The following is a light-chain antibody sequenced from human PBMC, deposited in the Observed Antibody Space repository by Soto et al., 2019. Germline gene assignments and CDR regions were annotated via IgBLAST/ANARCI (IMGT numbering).Light chain of an antibody. CDR1: QGIGSA. CDR3: LLFNTYPQA. V-gene: IGKV1-13*02. Sequence: AIQLTQSPSSLSASIGDRVTITCRARQGIGSALAWYQQAPGKPSKLLIFDASTLENGVPSRFSGGGSGTDFTLTISSLQPEDFATYYCLLFNTYPQAFGGGTKVDIK. J-gene: IGKJ4*01. CDR2: DAS.